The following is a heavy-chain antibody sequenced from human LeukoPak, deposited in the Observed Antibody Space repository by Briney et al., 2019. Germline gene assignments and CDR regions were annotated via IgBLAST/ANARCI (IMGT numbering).Heavy chain of an antibody. CDR1: GYTFTGYY. J-gene: IGHJ4*02. CDR3: ARGRSTMVRGVIIIDY. CDR2: INPNSGGT. D-gene: IGHD3-10*01. V-gene: IGHV1-2*02. Sequence: ASVKVSCKASGYTFTGYYMHWVRHAPGQGLEWMGWINPNSGGTNYAQKFQGRVTMTRDTSISTAYMELSRLRSDDTAVYYCARGRSTMVRGVIIIDYWGQGTLVTVSS.